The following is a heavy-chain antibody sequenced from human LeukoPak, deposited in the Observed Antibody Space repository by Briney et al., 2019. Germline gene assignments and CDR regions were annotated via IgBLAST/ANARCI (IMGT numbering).Heavy chain of an antibody. CDR1: GLTFSTFA. V-gene: IGHV3-30*04. CDR3: ARGGCSSTSCHQDAFDI. Sequence: PGGSLRFSCAAPGLTFSTFAMNWARKAPGKGLGGVAVISYDGSNKYYADSVKGRFTISRDNSKNTLYLQMNSLRAEDTAVYYCARGGCSSTSCHQDAFDIWGQGTMVTVSS. D-gene: IGHD2-2*01. J-gene: IGHJ3*02. CDR2: ISYDGSNK.